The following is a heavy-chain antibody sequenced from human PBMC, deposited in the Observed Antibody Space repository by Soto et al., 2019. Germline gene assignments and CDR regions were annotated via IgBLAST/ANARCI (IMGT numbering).Heavy chain of an antibody. CDR3: ARGRAPVVVTANDAFDI. D-gene: IGHD2-21*02. CDR1: GGCISSYY. CDR2: IYYSGST. J-gene: IGHJ3*02. V-gene: IGHV4-59*01. Sequence: SETLSLTCPVAGGCISSYYWSWIRQPPGKGLEWIGYIYYSGSTNYNPSLKSRVTISVDTSKNQFSLKLSSVTAADTAVYYCARGRAPVVVTANDAFDIWGQGTMVTVSS.